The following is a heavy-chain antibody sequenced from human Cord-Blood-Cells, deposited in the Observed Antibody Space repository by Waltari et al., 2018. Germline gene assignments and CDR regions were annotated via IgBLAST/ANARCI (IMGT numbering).Heavy chain of an antibody. Sequence: QVQLQQWGAGLLKPSETLSLTCAVYGGSFSGYYWSWIRQPPGKGLEWIGEINHSGSTNYNPSLKSRVTISVDTSKNQFSLKLSSVTAADTPVYYCARVLRGWGYYFDYWGQGTLVTVSS. CDR2: INHSGST. CDR1: GGSFSGYY. CDR3: ARVLRGWGYYFDY. V-gene: IGHV4-34*01. J-gene: IGHJ4*02. D-gene: IGHD7-27*01.